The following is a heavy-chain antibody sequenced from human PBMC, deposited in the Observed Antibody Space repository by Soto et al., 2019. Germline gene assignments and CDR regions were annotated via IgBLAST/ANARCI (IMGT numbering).Heavy chain of an antibody. D-gene: IGHD3-10*01. CDR2: ISYNGNT. CDR1: GGSISGTKNY. Sequence: PSETLSLTCTVSGGSISGTKNYWGWIRQPLGKGLEWIGTISYNGNTYYNPSLNGRVIISADTSKNQFSLKLSSLTAADTAVYYCSRWYSFGSGKYGVDVWGQGTMVTVSS. V-gene: IGHV4-39*01. CDR3: SRWYSFGSGKYGVDV. J-gene: IGHJ6*02.